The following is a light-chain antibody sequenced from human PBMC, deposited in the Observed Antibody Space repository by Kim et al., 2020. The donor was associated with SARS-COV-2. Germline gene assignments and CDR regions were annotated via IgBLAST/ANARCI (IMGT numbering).Light chain of an antibody. CDR1: QNINSC. CDR3: QQRSNWPLT. CDR2: DAS. V-gene: IGKV3-11*01. Sequence: LSPGERATLSGRTSQNINSCLAWYQQKPGQAPRLLIYDASNRATGISARFSGSGSGTDFTFTISSLEPEDFAVYYCQQRSNWPLTFGGGTKVDIK. J-gene: IGKJ4*02.